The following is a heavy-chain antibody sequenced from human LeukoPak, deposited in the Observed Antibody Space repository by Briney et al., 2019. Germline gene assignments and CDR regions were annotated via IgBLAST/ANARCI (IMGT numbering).Heavy chain of an antibody. J-gene: IGHJ6*03. CDR2: IRYDGSNK. CDR1: GFTFSSYA. D-gene: IGHD2-2*01. Sequence: GGSLRLSCAASGFTFSSYAMSWVRQAPGKGLEWVAFIRYDGSNKYYADSVKGRFTISRDNSKNTLYLQMNSLRAEDTAVYYCAKDPESRPSCSSTSCFRYYYYMDVWGKGTTVTVSS. V-gene: IGHV3-30*02. CDR3: AKDPESRPSCSSTSCFRYYYYMDV.